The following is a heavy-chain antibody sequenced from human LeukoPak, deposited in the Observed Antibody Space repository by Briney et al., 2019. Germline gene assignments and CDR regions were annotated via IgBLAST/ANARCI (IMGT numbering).Heavy chain of an antibody. Sequence: SETLSLTCTVSGGSISSGGYYWSWIRQHPGKGLEWIGYIYYSGSTYYNPSLKSRVTISVDTSKNQFSLKLSSVTAADTAVYYCAVGAYCGGDCYSDYWGQGTLVTVS. V-gene: IGHV4-31*03. CDR2: IYYSGST. D-gene: IGHD2-21*02. J-gene: IGHJ4*02. CDR1: GGSISSGGYY. CDR3: AVGAYCGGDCYSDY.